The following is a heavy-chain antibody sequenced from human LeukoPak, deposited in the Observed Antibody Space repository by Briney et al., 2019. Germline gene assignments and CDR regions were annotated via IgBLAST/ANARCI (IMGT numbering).Heavy chain of an antibody. D-gene: IGHD3-22*01. CDR1: GGSFSGYY. CDR2: INHSGST. V-gene: IGHV4-34*01. J-gene: IGHJ4*02. CDR3: ARDRYYYDSSGYYYFDY. Sequence: SETLSLTCAVYGGSFSGYYWSWIRQPPGKGLEWIGEINHSGSTNYNPSLKSRVTMSVDTSKNQFSLKLSSVTAADTAVYYCARDRYYYDSSGYYYFDYWGQGTLVTVSS.